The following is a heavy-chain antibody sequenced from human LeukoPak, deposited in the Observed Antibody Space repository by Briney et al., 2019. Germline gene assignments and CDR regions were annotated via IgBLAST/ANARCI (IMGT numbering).Heavy chain of an antibody. V-gene: IGHV4-61*01. Sequence: SETLSLTCTVSGYSISSDYFWGWIRQPPGKGLEWIGSISYSGSTNYNPSLESRVTISVDTSKNQISLKLSSVTAANTAIYYCARAPERWYSYGSYTYHYMDVWGRGTTVTVSS. CDR2: ISYSGST. J-gene: IGHJ6*03. CDR3: ARAPERWYSYGSYTYHYMDV. D-gene: IGHD3-10*01. CDR1: GYSISSDYF.